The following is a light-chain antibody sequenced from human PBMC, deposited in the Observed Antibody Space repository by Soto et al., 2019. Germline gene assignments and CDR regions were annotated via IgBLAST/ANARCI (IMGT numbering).Light chain of an antibody. V-gene: IGKV3-15*01. Sequence: EIVMMQYPATLSVSPGESVTLSCRASQLFSSNLAWYQHKPGQSPRLLIYGVSTRDTGVPDRFSGSASGTEFTLTISSLQSEDFAVYYCPQSFSTLTVGPVTRLEIK. J-gene: IGKJ5*01. CDR3: PQSFSTLT. CDR1: QLFSSN. CDR2: GVS.